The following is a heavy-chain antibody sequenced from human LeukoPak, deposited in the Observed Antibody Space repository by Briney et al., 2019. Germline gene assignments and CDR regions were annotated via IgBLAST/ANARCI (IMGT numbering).Heavy chain of an antibody. V-gene: IGHV5-10-1*01. J-gene: IGHJ4*02. CDR2: IDPTDTYT. D-gene: IGHD3-16*02. CDR1: GYITNNYR. Sequence: GESLKISCNASGYITNNYRIRWGRQMPGKGLEWMGTIDPTDTYTKYSPSFQGHVTISVDKAISTASPQWSGWKAWATALYYCLRLGGYRIDYWGQGALVTVSS. CDR3: LRLGGYRIDY.